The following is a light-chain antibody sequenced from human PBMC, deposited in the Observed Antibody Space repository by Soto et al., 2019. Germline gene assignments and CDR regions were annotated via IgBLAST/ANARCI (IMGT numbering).Light chain of an antibody. CDR2: DAS. CDR1: QDISNY. V-gene: IGKV1-33*01. CDR3: QQYDNLPPFP. Sequence: DLQMTQSPSSLSASVGDRVTITCQASQDISNYLNWYQQKPGKAPKLLIYDASNLETGVPSRFXGSGYGKDFTFTISSLQPEDIATYYCQQYDNLPPFPFGPGTKVDIK. J-gene: IGKJ3*01.